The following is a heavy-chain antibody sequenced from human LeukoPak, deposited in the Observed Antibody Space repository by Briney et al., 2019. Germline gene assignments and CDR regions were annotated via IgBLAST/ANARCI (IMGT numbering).Heavy chain of an antibody. CDR1: GGSISNYY. D-gene: IGHD3-22*01. J-gene: IGHJ2*01. V-gene: IGHV4-4*09. CDR2: IYSSGST. CDR3: ARLGDSSGYPFYWYFDL. Sequence: KPSETLSLTCTVSGGSISNYYWSWIRQPPGKGLEWIAYIYSSGSTSYNPSLKSRLTISIDTSKNQFSLRLSSVTAADTAVYYCARLGDSSGYPFYWYFDLGGRGTRVIVPS.